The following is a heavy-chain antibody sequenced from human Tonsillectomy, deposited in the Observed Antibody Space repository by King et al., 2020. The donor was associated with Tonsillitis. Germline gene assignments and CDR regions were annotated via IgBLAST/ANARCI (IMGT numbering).Heavy chain of an antibody. J-gene: IGHJ4*02. V-gene: IGHV4-34*01. Sequence: VKLQQWGARLLKPSETLSLTCAVYGGSFSGYSCSWIRQPPGKGLEWIGEISHSGHTNYSPSLMSRVTMSVYTSRNQFSLELKSVTAADTAVYYCARGFYSDFWSGSSFYFDFWGQGSLVTVSS. CDR1: GGSFSGYS. CDR3: ARGFYSDFWSGSSFYFDF. CDR2: ISHSGHT. D-gene: IGHD3-3*01.